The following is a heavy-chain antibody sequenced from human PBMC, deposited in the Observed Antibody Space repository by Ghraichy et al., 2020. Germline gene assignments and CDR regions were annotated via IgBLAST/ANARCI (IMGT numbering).Heavy chain of an antibody. CDR2: INHSGST. J-gene: IGHJ4*02. CDR1: GGSFSGYY. V-gene: IGHV4-34*01. D-gene: IGHD6-13*01. Sequence: SETLSLTCAVYGGSFSGYYWSWIRQPPGKGLEWIGEINHSGSTNYNPSLKSRVTISVDTSKNQFSLKLSSVTAADTAVYYCARGLGIAAAELDYWGQGTLVTVSS. CDR3: ARGLGIAAAELDY.